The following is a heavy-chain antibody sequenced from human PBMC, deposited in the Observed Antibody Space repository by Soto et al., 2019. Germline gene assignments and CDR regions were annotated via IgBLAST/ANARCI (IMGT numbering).Heavy chain of an antibody. D-gene: IGHD2-2*01. CDR2: MNPNSGNT. Sequence: ASVKVSCKASGYTSTSYDINWVRQATGQGLEWMGWMNPNSGNTGYAQKFQGRVTMTRNTSISTAYMELSSLRSEDTAVYYRARGPYCSSTSCYPLGIFVNYYGMDVWGQGTTVTVSS. CDR1: GYTSTSYD. J-gene: IGHJ6*02. V-gene: IGHV1-8*01. CDR3: ARGPYCSSTSCYPLGIFVNYYGMDV.